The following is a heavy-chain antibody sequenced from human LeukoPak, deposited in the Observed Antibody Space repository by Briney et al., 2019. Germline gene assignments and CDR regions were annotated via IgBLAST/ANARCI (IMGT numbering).Heavy chain of an antibody. CDR1: GFTFSNYA. D-gene: IGHD3-3*01. CDR2: ISGGGSTT. J-gene: IGHJ4*02. Sequence: GGSLRLSCAASGFTFSNYAMSWVRQAPGKGLEWVSAISGGGSTTYPADSVKGRFTISRDNSKNTLYLQMNSLRAQDTAMYYCATDILDFWNAYDGGDYWGQGTLVTVSS. CDR3: ATDILDFWNAYDGGDY. V-gene: IGHV3-23*01.